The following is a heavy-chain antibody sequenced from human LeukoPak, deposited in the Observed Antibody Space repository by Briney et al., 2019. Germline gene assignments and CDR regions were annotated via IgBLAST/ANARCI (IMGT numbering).Heavy chain of an antibody. CDR1: GYTFINYD. CDR2: MNPNSGNT. D-gene: IGHD3-22*01. V-gene: IGHV1-8*03. Sequence: ASVKVSCKASGYTFINYDINWVRQAPGQGLEWMGWMNPNSGNTGYAQKFQGRVTITADKSTSTAYTELSSLRSEDTAVYYCARDAGLESGLSNWFDPWGQGTMVTVSS. CDR3: ARDAGLESGLSNWFDP. J-gene: IGHJ5*02.